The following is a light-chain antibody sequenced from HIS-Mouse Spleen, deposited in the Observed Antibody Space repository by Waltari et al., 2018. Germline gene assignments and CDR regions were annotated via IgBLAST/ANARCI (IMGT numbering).Light chain of an antibody. CDR3: SSYTSSSTEV. CDR2: DVS. V-gene: IGLV2-14*03. J-gene: IGLJ2*01. Sequence: QSALTQPASVSGSPGQSITTSCTGTSSDVGGYNYVSWYQQHPGKAPKLMIYDVSNRPSGVSNRFSGYKSGNTASLTISGLQAEDEADYYCSSYTSSSTEVFGGGTKLTVL. CDR1: SSDVGGYNY.